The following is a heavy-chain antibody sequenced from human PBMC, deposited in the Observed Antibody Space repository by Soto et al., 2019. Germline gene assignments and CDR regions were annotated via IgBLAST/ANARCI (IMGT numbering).Heavy chain of an antibody. CDR2: MNPNSGNT. CDR3: ARGEGQQLVTHHYYYYGMDV. Sequence: ASVKVSCKASGYTFTSYDINWVRQATGQGLEWMGWMNPNSGNTGYAQKFQGRVTMTRNTSISTAYMELSSLRSEDTAVYYCARGEGQQLVTHHYYYYGMDVWGQGTTVTVSS. CDR1: GYTFTSYD. D-gene: IGHD6-13*01. J-gene: IGHJ6*02. V-gene: IGHV1-8*01.